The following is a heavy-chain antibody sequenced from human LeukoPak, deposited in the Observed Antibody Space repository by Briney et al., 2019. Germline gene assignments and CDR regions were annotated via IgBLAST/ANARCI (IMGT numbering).Heavy chain of an antibody. J-gene: IGHJ6*03. CDR1: GFTVSSNY. D-gene: IGHD2-2*01. CDR3: ARERSSTSNYYYYYYYMDV. V-gene: IGHV3-66*02. Sequence: PGGSLRLSCAASGFTVSSNYMTWVRPAPGKGLEWVSVIYSGGTTYSADSVKGRFTMSRDNSKNTLYLQMNSLRAEDTAVYYCARERSSTSNYYYYYYYMDVWGKGTTVTVSS. CDR2: IYSGGTT.